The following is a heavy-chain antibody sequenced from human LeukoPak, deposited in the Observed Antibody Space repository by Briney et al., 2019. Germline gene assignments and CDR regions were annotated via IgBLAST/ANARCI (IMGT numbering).Heavy chain of an antibody. CDR2: IWYDGSNK. J-gene: IGHJ1*01. D-gene: IGHD6-13*01. Sequence: PGGSLRLSCAASGFTFSSYGMHWVRQAPGKGLEWVAVIWYDGSNKYYADSVKGRFTISRDNAKKSLYLQMNSLRAEDTAVYYCARDEQLVLGYFQHWGQGTLVTVSS. CDR1: GFTFSSYG. V-gene: IGHV3-33*01. CDR3: ARDEQLVLGYFQH.